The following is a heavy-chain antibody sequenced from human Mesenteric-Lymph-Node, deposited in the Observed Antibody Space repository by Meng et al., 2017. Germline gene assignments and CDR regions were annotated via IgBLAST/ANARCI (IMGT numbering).Heavy chain of an antibody. V-gene: IGHV1-18*01. CDR1: GYTFTSYG. J-gene: IGHJ4*02. CDR2: ISAYNGNT. Sequence: ASVKVSCKASGYTFTSYGISCVRQAPGQGLEWMGWISAYNGNTNYAQKLQGRVTMTTDTSTSTAYMELRSLRSDDTAVYYCAREGNAGYSSSWYLFDYWGQGTLVTVSS. CDR3: AREGNAGYSSSWYLFDY. D-gene: IGHD6-13*01.